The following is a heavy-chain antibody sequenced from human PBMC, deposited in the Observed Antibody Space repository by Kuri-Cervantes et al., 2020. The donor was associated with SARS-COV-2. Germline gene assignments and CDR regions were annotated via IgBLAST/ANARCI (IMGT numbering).Heavy chain of an antibody. CDR1: GGTFSSYA. V-gene: IGHV1-69*10. CDR3: ARVSITGTLGYYYYGMDV. D-gene: IGHD1-7*01. J-gene: IGHJ6*02. Sequence: SVKVSCKASGGTFSSYAISWVRQAPGQGLEWMGGIIPILGIANYAQKFQGRVTITADKPTSTAYMELSSLRSEDTAVYYCARVSITGTLGYYYYGMDVWGQGTTVTVSS. CDR2: IIPILGIA.